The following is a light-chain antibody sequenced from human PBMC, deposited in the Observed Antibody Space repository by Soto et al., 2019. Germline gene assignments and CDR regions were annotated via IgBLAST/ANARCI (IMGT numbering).Light chain of an antibody. CDR2: GNS. V-gene: IGLV1-40*01. J-gene: IGLJ1*01. CDR1: SSNIGAGYD. CDR3: QSYDSSLSGHV. Sequence: QLVLTQPPSVSGAPGQRVTISCTGSSSNIGAGYDVHWYQQLPGTAPKLLIYGNSNRPSGVPDRFSGSKSGTSASLAITGLQAEDEAGYYCQSYDSSLSGHVFGTGTKVTVL.